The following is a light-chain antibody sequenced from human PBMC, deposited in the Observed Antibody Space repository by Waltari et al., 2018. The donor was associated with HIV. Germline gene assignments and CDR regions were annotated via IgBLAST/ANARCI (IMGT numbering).Light chain of an antibody. Sequence: LTQPPSLSVPPGATATITCRATNIARKSVHWYQQRAGQAPVVVMTYDTDRPAGFAELFSGFNSGHAASLLITWVGAGDEADYYCQVWDSATDHVLFGGGTRRTVL. CDR2: YDT. CDR1: NIARKS. CDR3: QVWDSATDHVL. J-gene: IGLJ2*01. V-gene: IGLV3-21*04.